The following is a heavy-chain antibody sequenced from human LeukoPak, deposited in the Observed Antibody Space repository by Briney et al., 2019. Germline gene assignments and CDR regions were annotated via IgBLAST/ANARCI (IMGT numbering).Heavy chain of an antibody. CDR1: GFTFSSYG. D-gene: IGHD3-22*01. CDR3: ARAAYDNSGYLTL. Sequence: PGGSLRLPCVASGFTFSSYGMHWVRQAPGKGLEWVAVIWYDGTNKYYADSVKGRFTISRDSPKNTLYLQMNSLRAEDTAVYYCARAAYDNSGYLTLWGQGTLVTVSS. J-gene: IGHJ4*02. CDR2: IWYDGTNK. V-gene: IGHV3-33*01.